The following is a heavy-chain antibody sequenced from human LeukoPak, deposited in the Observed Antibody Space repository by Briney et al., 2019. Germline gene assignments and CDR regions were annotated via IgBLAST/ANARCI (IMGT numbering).Heavy chain of an antibody. CDR2: IYYSGTT. J-gene: IGHJ2*01. Sequence: PSETLSLTCTVSGGSINGYYWSWIRQPPGEGLEWIGNIYYSGTTSYNPSLESRVIISVDMSKNQFSLKLSSVTAADTAVYYCASPRDVAVVVGAAAGYFDLWGRGTLVTVSS. V-gene: IGHV4-59*08. D-gene: IGHD2-15*01. CDR3: ASPRDVAVVVGAAAGYFDL. CDR1: GGSINGYY.